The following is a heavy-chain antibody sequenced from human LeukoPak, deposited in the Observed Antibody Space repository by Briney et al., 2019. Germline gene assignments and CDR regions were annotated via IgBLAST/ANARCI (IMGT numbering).Heavy chain of an antibody. J-gene: IGHJ5*02. CDR3: ARGGSYYH. CDR2: IKEDGSEK. CDR1: GFSFHYYW. V-gene: IGHV3-7*01. D-gene: IGHD3-10*01. Sequence: GGSLRLSCAASGFSFHYYWMTWVRQAPGKGLEWVANIKEDGSEKYYVDSVKGRFTISRDNAKNSVFPQMNSLRAEDTAVYYCARGGSYYHWGQGTLVTVSS.